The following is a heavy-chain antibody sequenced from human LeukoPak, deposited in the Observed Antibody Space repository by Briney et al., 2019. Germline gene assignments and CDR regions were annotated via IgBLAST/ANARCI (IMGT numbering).Heavy chain of an antibody. Sequence: SETLSLTCTVSVGSISSYYWTWIRQPPWKGLEWIGYIYYSGSTNYNPSLKSRVTISVDTSKNQFSLKLSSVTAADTAVYYCARGMYSSSWYHHWFDPWGQGTLVTVSS. J-gene: IGHJ5*02. V-gene: IGHV4-59*01. D-gene: IGHD6-13*01. CDR1: VGSISSYY. CDR3: ARGMYSSSWYHHWFDP. CDR2: IYYSGST.